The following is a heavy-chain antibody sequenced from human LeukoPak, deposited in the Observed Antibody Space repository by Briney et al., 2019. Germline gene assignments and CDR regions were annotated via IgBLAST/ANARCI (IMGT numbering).Heavy chain of an antibody. D-gene: IGHD4-11*01. V-gene: IGHV3-23*01. Sequence: GGSLRLSCAASGFTFSTYAMSWVRQAPREVLEWGSGINESGGSTSYADSGKGRFHISRDNSKHTLYLQMHRLRAEHTAVYYCAKVSNTGQLGFFDLWGRGTLVTVSS. CDR3: AKVSNTGQLGFFDL. CDR2: INESGGST. J-gene: IGHJ2*01. CDR1: GFTFSTYA.